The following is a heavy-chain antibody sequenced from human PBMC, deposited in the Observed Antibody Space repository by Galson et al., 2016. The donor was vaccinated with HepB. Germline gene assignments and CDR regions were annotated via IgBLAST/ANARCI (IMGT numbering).Heavy chain of an antibody. J-gene: IGHJ6*02. CDR2: IGGSDGGA. D-gene: IGHD1-1*01. Sequence: SLRLSCAASGFTFSRSAMTWFRQAPGQGREWVSSIGGSDGGAGYTESVKGRFTISRDNSTKTLFLQMIILGAEDTGAYYRANLIWNDGHSCYGVDVWGQGTTVTVSS. V-gene: IGHV3-23*01. CDR3: ANLIWNDGHSCYGVDV. CDR1: GFTFSRSA.